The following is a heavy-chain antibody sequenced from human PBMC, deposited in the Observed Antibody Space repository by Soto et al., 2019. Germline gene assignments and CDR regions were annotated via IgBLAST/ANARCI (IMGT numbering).Heavy chain of an antibody. V-gene: IGHV4-4*02. Sequence: PSETLSLTCAVSGGSISSSNWWSWVRQPPGKGLEWIGEIYHSGSTNYNPSLKSRVTISVDKSKNQFSLKLSSVTAADTAVYYCARVWVVGVITTIYYFDYWGQGTLVTVSS. CDR1: GGSISSSNW. J-gene: IGHJ4*02. CDR3: ARVWVVGVITTIYYFDY. D-gene: IGHD3-22*01. CDR2: IYHSGST.